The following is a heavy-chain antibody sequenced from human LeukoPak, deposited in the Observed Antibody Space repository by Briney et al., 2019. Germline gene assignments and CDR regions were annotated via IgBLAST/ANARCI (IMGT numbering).Heavy chain of an antibody. D-gene: IGHD3-16*01. V-gene: IGHV3-30-3*01. CDR3: SRGATGNAYSASNF. CDR1: RFTFSDSA. J-gene: IGHJ4*02. Sequence: GGSLRLSCAASRFTFSDSAMHWVRQAPGKRLEWVAVISSDGTNKFYADSVKGRFTTSRDDSKITLYLEMNSLRTEDTAVYYCSRGATGNAYSASNFWGQGTLVTVSS. CDR2: ISSDGTNK.